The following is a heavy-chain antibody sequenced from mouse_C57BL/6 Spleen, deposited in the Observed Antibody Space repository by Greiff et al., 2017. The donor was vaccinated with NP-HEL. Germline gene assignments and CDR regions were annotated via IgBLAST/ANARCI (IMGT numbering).Heavy chain of an antibody. Sequence: EVQLQQSGPELVKPGDSVKISCKASGYSFTGYFMNWVMQSHGKSLEWIGRINPYNGDTFYNQKFKGKATLTVDKSSSTAHMELRSLTSEDSAVYYCARSEGSDAWFAYWGQGTLVTVSA. CDR2: INPYNGDT. V-gene: IGHV1-20*01. CDR3: ARSEGSDAWFAY. CDR1: GYSFTGYF. J-gene: IGHJ3*01.